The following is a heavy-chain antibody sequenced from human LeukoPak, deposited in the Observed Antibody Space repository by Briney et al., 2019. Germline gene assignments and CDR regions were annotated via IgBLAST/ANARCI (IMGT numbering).Heavy chain of an antibody. CDR1: GGTFSSYA. J-gene: IGHJ4*02. CDR3: ARESKELSAFDY. V-gene: IGHV1-69*13. Sequence: SVKVSCKASGGTFSSYAISWVRQAPGQGLEWMGGIIPIFGTANYAQKFQGRVTITADESTSTAYVELSSLRSEDTAVYYCARESKELSAFDYWGQGTLVTVSS. CDR2: IIPIFGTA. D-gene: IGHD1-26*01.